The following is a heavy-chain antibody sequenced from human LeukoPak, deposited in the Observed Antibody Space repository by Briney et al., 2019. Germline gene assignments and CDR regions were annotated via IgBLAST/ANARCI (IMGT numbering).Heavy chain of an antibody. CDR1: GFTFSSYA. CDR3: ARESLYSFSWYY. V-gene: IGHV3-30*04. Sequence: HPGGSLRLSCAASGFTFSSYAMHWVRQAPGKGLEWVAVISYDGSNKYYADSVKGRFTISRDNSKNTLNLQMNSLRAEDTAVYYCARESLYSFSWYYWGQGTLVTVSS. CDR2: ISYDGSNK. J-gene: IGHJ4*02. D-gene: IGHD6-13*01.